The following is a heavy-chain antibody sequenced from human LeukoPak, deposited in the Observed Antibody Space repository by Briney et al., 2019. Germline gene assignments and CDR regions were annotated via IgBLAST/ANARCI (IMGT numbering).Heavy chain of an antibody. J-gene: IGHJ3*02. Sequence: GGSLRLSCAASGFTFSSYWMHWVRQAPGKGLVWVSRINSDGSTTNYADSVKGRFTISRDNAKNSLYLQMNSLRADDTAVYYCAGETYCSGGSCYKGNAFDIWGQGTMVTVSS. CDR2: INSDGSTT. D-gene: IGHD2-15*01. CDR1: GFTFSSYW. CDR3: AGETYCSGGSCYKGNAFDI. V-gene: IGHV3-74*01.